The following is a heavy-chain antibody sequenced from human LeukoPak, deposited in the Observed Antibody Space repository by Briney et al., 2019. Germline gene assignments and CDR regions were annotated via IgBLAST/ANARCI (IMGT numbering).Heavy chain of an antibody. D-gene: IGHD3-10*01. V-gene: IGHV3-21*01. Sequence: GGSLRLSCAASGFTFSSYSMNWVRQAPGKGLEWVSSISSSSSYICYADSVKGRFTISRDNAKNSLYLQMNSLRGEDTAVYYCAYGSGSYYNRAHFDYWGQGTLVTVSS. CDR3: AYGSGSYYNRAHFDY. J-gene: IGHJ4*02. CDR2: ISSSSSYI. CDR1: GFTFSSYS.